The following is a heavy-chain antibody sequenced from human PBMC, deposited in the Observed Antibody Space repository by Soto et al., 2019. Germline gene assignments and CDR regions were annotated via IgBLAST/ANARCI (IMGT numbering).Heavy chain of an antibody. V-gene: IGHV3-30-3*01. J-gene: IGHJ6*02. CDR1: GFTFSKFD. CDR2: IAYDGINK. Sequence: QVQLVESGGGVVQPGTSLRLSCVASGFTFSKFDMHWIRQTPDKRLQWVAFIAYDGINKYYTGSVKGRFTVSRDNSKNTVSLQMKNLGLEDTATYFCARGDQYDILLRYYAMDVWGLGTAVSISS. CDR3: ARGDQYDILLRYYAMDV. D-gene: IGHD1-26*01.